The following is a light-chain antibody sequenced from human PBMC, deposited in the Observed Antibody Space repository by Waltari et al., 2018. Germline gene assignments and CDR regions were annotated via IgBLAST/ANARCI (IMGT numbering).Light chain of an antibody. Sequence: DIQMTQSPSSLSATVGDRVTITCRASQSLNTYLNWYQKTPGRAPKLLIYGVSTVETGVPSRYSGSGSGTDFTLTIIALQPEDFATYFCQQTHTNPMTFGQGTRVEV. V-gene: IGKV1-39*01. J-gene: IGKJ1*01. CDR1: QSLNTY. CDR3: QQTHTNPMT. CDR2: GVS.